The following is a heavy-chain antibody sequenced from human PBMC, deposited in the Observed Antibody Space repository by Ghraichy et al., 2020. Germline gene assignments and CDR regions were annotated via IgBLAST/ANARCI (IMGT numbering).Heavy chain of an antibody. J-gene: IGHJ6*02. Sequence: GGSLRLSCAASGFTFSSYWMSWVRQAPGKGLEWVANIKQDGSEKYYVDSVKGRFTISRDNAKNSLYLQMTSLRAEDTAVYYCARDYNMVYSSSWYPPNYYGMDVWGQGTTVTVSS. CDR2: IKQDGSEK. V-gene: IGHV3-7*01. D-gene: IGHD6-13*01. CDR1: GFTFSSYW. CDR3: ARDYNMVYSSSWYPPNYYGMDV.